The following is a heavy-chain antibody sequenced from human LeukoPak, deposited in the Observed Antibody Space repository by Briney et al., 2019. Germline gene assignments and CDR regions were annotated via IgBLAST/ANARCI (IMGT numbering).Heavy chain of an antibody. Sequence: SETLSLTCTVSGGSISRSSYYWGWIRQPPGKGLEWIGNIYYSGNTYSNPSLKSRVTISVDMSKNQFSLKLSSVTAADTAVYYCAREGYPGRAYFDFWGPGTLVTVSS. D-gene: IGHD2-15*01. CDR1: GGSISRSSYY. CDR3: AREGYPGRAYFDF. CDR2: IYYSGNT. J-gene: IGHJ4*03. V-gene: IGHV4-39*07.